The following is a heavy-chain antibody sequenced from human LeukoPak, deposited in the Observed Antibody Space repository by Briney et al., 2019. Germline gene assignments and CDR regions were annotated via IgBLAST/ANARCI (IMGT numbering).Heavy chain of an antibody. Sequence: PSETLSLTCTVSGGSISSSSYYWGWIRQPPGKGLEWIGSIYYSGNTYYNPSLKSRVTISVDTSKNQFSLKLSSVTAADTAVYYCASGVRDYYDSPGYFDYWGQGTLVTVSS. V-gene: IGHV4-39*01. J-gene: IGHJ4*02. CDR2: IYYSGNT. CDR1: GGSISSSSYY. CDR3: ASGVRDYYDSPGYFDY. D-gene: IGHD3-22*01.